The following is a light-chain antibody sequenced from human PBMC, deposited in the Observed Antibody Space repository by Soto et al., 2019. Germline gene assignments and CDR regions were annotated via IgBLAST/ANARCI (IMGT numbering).Light chain of an antibody. CDR3: LQDFNFPFT. Sequence: AIQMTQSPSSLSASVGDRVTITCRASQDIRNHLAWYQQKPGTAPKVLISAASSLQTGVPSRFSGSGSGTDVTLTISSLQPEDFATYYCLQDFNFPFTFGQGTKLEVK. CDR2: AAS. CDR1: QDIRNH. V-gene: IGKV1-6*01. J-gene: IGKJ2*01.